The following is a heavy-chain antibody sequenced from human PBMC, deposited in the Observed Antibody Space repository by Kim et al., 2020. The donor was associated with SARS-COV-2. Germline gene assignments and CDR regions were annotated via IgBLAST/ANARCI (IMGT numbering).Heavy chain of an antibody. D-gene: IGHD3-9*01. V-gene: IGHV4-39*07. CDR1: GGSISSSSYY. CDR2: IHYSGST. CDR3: ARDSIYYDILTGYLPSYFYGVDV. Sequence: SETLSLTCTVSGGSISSSSYYWHWIRQPPGKGLEWIGSIHYSGSTYYNPSLKSRVTISVDTSKNQFSLKLSSVTAAYTAVYYCARDSIYYDILTGYLPSYFYGVDVWGQGTTVTVSS. J-gene: IGHJ6*02.